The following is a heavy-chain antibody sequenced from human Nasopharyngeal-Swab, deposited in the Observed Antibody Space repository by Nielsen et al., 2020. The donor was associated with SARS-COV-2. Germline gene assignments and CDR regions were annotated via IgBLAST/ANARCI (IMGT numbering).Heavy chain of an antibody. J-gene: IGHJ4*02. CDR1: GFTFSSYA. CDR3: AREGLNTGTFDY. Sequence: GESLKISCAASGFTFSSYAMSWVRQAPGKGLEWVSAISGSGGSTYYADSVKGRFTISRNNSKNTLYLQMNSLRAEDTAVYYCAREGLNTGTFDYWGQGTLVTVSS. V-gene: IGHV3-23*01. CDR2: ISGSGGST. D-gene: IGHD1-1*01.